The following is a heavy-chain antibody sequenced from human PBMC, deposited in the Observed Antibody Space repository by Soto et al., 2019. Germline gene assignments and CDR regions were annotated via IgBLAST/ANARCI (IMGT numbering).Heavy chain of an antibody. Sequence: QVQLVQSGAEVKKPGASVKVSCKASGYSFTRYGISWVRQAPGQGLEWMGWISGYNANTNYPENLQGRVTMTTDTSTRTAYMEVRNLISDDTAVYYCARMGDVPYYSYGLDVWGQGTTVTVSS. J-gene: IGHJ6*02. D-gene: IGHD3-16*01. V-gene: IGHV1-18*01. CDR3: ARMGDVPYYSYGLDV. CDR1: GYSFTRYG. CDR2: ISGYNANT.